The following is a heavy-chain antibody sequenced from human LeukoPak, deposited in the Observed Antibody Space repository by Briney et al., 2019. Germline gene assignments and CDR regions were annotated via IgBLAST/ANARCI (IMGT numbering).Heavy chain of an antibody. CDR3: ARAVTSTEGY. Sequence: GGSLRLSCAASGFTFSSYWMSWVRQAPGKGLEWVASLNEDGNRKYYVDSVKGRFTISRDNARKSLYLEMNSLRAEDTAVYYCARAVTSTEGYWGQGTLVTVSS. J-gene: IGHJ4*02. CDR2: LNEDGNRK. CDR1: GFTFSSYW. V-gene: IGHV3-7*03.